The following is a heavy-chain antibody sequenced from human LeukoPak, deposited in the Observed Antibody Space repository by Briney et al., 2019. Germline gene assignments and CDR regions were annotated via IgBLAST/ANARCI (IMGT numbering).Heavy chain of an antibody. V-gene: IGHV3-21*01. CDR3: TRIPSSTSSWYYFDY. D-gene: IGHD6-13*01. CDR2: ISSSSSYI. Sequence: GGSLRLSCAASGFTFSSYSMNWVRQAPGKGLEWASSISSSSSYIYYADSVKGRFTISRDNAKNSLYLQMNSLRAEDTAVYYCTRIPSSTSSWYYFDYWGQGTLVTVSS. CDR1: GFTFSSYS. J-gene: IGHJ4*02.